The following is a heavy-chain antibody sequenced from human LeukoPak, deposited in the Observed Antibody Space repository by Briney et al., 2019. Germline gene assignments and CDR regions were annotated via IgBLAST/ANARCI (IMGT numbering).Heavy chain of an antibody. Sequence: GGSLRLSCAASGFTFSSYGMHWVRQAPGKGLEWVAVISYDGSNKYYADSVKGRFTISRDNSKNTLYLQMNSLRAEDTAVYYCAKDYEDYYDSSGDNWGQGTLVTVSS. D-gene: IGHD3-22*01. CDR2: ISYDGSNK. CDR3: AKDYEDYYDSSGDN. J-gene: IGHJ4*02. CDR1: GFTFSSYG. V-gene: IGHV3-30*18.